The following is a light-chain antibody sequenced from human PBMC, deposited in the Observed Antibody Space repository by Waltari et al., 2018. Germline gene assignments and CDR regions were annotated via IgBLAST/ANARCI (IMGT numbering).Light chain of an antibody. V-gene: IGKV3-15*01. CDR1: QSVSPN. Sequence: EIVMTQSTATLSVSPGETATLSCRASQSVSPNVAWYQKKPGQAPRLLIYDASTRATSIPAKFRGSGSGTEFTLTISSLQSEDFAVYYCQQYNRWPPITFGHGTRLEIK. CDR2: DAS. J-gene: IGKJ5*01. CDR3: QQYNRWPPIT.